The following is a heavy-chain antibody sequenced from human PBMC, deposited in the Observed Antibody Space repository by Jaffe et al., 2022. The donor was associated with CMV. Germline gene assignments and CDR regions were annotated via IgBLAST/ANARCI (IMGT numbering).Heavy chain of an antibody. CDR3: ARDRVDCSSTSCYYDWFDP. J-gene: IGHJ5*02. CDR2: INPNSGGT. Sequence: QVQLVQSGAEVKKPGASVKVSCKASGYTFTGYYMHWVRQAPGQGLEWMGWINPNSGGTNYAQKFQGRVTMTRDTSISTAYMELSRLRSDDTAVYYCARDRVDCSSTSCYYDWFDPWGQGTLVTVSS. D-gene: IGHD2-2*01. V-gene: IGHV1-2*02. CDR1: GYTFTGYY.